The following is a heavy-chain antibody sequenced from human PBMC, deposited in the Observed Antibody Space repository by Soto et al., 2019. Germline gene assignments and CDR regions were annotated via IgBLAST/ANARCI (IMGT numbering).Heavy chain of an antibody. D-gene: IGHD1-20*01. CDR1: GGSVRGSRYY. Sequence: NTSETLSLTCTVSGGSVRGSRYYWGWMRQTPGKGLEWIGSVSFCANSHYTPSLKTRVTVSLDPSTNLFSLRLTSVTAPHTAMYFPASLVYFNLTSTYYYYIYFWGKGTTVTVSS. V-gene: IGHV4-39*02. CDR3: ASLVYFNLTSTYYYYIYF. J-gene: IGHJ6*03. CDR2: VSFCANS.